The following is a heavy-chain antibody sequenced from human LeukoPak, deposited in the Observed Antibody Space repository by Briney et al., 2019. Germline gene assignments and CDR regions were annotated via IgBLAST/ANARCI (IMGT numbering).Heavy chain of an antibody. D-gene: IGHD3-22*01. Sequence: PSQTLSLTCTVSNGSISSGDYFWSWIRQLPGKGLEWIGYVYYSGSTYYNPSLKSRVTISLDTSKSQFSLNLSSVTAADTAVYYCARSWAYASSGYSYFDYWGQGTLVTVSS. CDR2: VYYSGST. J-gene: IGHJ4*02. CDR1: NGSISSGDYF. V-gene: IGHV4-31*03. CDR3: ARSWAYASSGYSYFDY.